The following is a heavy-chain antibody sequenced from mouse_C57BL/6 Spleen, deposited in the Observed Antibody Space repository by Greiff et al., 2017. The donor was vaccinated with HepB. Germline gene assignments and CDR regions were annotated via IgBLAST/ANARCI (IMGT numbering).Heavy chain of an antibody. CDR3: ARRNDYAMDY. CDR2: IDPSVSYT. CDR1: GYTFTSYW. V-gene: IGHV1-69*01. Sequence: VQLQQPGAELVMPGASVKLSCKASGYTFTSYWMHWVKQRPGQGLEWIGEIDPSVSYTNYNQKFKGKSTLTVDKSSSTAYMQLSSLTSEDSAVYYCARRNDYAMDYWGQGTSVTVSS. J-gene: IGHJ4*01.